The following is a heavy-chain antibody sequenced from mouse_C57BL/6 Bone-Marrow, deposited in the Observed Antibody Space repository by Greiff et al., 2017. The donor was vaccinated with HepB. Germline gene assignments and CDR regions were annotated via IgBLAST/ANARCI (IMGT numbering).Heavy chain of an antibody. CDR3: ARSYYSNYGYAMDY. CDR2: IYPSDSET. V-gene: IGHV1-61*01. CDR1: GYTFTSYW. D-gene: IGHD2-5*01. J-gene: IGHJ4*01. Sequence: QVHVKQPGAELVRPGSSVKLSCKASGYTFTSYWMDWVKQRPGQGLEWIGNIYPSDSETHYNQKFKYKATLTVDKSSSTAYMQLSSLTSEDSAVYYCARSYYSNYGYAMDYCGQGTSVTVSS.